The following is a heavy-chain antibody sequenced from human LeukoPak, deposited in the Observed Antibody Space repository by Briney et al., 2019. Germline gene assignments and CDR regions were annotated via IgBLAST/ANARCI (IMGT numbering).Heavy chain of an antibody. D-gene: IGHD2-2*01. V-gene: IGHV3-30*14. Sequence: PGGSLRLSCAASGFTFSSYAMHWVRQAPGKGLEWVAVISYDGSNKYYADSVKGRFTISRDNSKNTLYLQMNSLRAEDTAVYYCASHQLTFDYWGQGTLVTVSS. J-gene: IGHJ4*02. CDR3: ASHQLTFDY. CDR2: ISYDGSNK. CDR1: GFTFSSYA.